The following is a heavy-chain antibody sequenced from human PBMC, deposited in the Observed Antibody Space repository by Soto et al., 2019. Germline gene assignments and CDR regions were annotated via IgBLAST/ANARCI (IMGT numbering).Heavy chain of an antibody. CDR2: ISGRSGVP. D-gene: IGHD3-16*01. J-gene: IGHJ5*02. Sequence: EGQLLQSGGDLVQPGGSLRLSCAGSGLTLRSYAMTWIRQTPEKGLEWVSTISGRSGVPSYADSVNGRFTVSRDNSMNTLYLQMNSLRPDDTAIYYCAKGGPFTGGFDPWGQGTLVTVAS. V-gene: IGHV3-23*01. CDR1: GLTLRSYA. CDR3: AKGGPFTGGFDP.